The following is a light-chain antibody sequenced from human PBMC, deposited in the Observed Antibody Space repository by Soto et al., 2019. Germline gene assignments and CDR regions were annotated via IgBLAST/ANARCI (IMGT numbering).Light chain of an antibody. Sequence: EIVMTQSPATLSVSPGERATVSCRASQTINSNLAWYQQKPGQAPRLLIHGASTRATGVPARFSGSGSGTEFTLTISSLQSEDFAVYFCQQYHNWPPQYTFGQGTQLQI. CDR3: QQYHNWPPQYT. CDR1: QTINSN. CDR2: GAS. J-gene: IGKJ2*01. V-gene: IGKV3-15*01.